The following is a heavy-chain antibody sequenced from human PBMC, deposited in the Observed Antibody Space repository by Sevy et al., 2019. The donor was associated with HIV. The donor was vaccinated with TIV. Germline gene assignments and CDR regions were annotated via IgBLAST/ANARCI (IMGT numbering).Heavy chain of an antibody. J-gene: IGHJ6*02. CDR2: ISAYNGNT. V-gene: IGHV1-18*01. D-gene: IGHD4-17*01. Sequence: AAVKVSCKASGYTFTSYVISWVRQAPGQGRDGMGWISAYNGNTNYAQKLQGRVTMTTDTATSTAYMEVRSLRSDDTAVYYCARGGEYGDYEELNFYYYGMDVWGQGTTVTVSS. CDR3: ARGGEYGDYEELNFYYYGMDV. CDR1: GYTFTSYV.